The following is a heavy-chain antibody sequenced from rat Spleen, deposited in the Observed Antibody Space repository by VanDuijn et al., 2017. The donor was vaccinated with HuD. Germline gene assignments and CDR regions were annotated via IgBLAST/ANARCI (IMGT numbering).Heavy chain of an antibody. J-gene: IGHJ2*01. CDR2: INSAGST. Sequence: EVQLQESGPGLVKPSQSLSLTCSVTGYSITSSYRWNWIRKFPGNKLEWMGYINSAGSTNYNPSLKSRISITRDTSKNQFFLQVNSVTTEDTATYYCTRDRILRSTGFDHWGQGVMVTVSS. CDR1: GYSITSSYR. D-gene: IGHD1-6*01. V-gene: IGHV3-3*01. CDR3: TRDRILRSTGFDH.